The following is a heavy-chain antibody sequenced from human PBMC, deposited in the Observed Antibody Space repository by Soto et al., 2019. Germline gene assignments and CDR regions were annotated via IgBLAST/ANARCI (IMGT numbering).Heavy chain of an antibody. V-gene: IGHV1-24*01. J-gene: IGHJ4*02. CDR1: GYTLTELS. CDR3: ATGGYCSGGRCYLFPWVLDY. D-gene: IGHD2-15*01. CDR2: FDPEDGET. Sequence: ASVKVSCKVSGYTLTELSMHWVRQAPGKGLEWMGGFDPEDGETIYAQKFQGRVTMTEDTSTDTAYMELSSLRSEDTAVYYCATGGYCSGGRCYLFPWVLDYLGQGTLVTAAS.